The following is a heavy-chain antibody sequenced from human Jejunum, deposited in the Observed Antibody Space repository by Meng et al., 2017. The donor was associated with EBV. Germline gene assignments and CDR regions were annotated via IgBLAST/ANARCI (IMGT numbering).Heavy chain of an antibody. V-gene: IGHV4-39*01. D-gene: IGHD2-15*01. CDR3: ARIGYCTGSRCLNWFDP. J-gene: IGHJ5*02. CDR2: INYSGTT. CDR1: XGSISRSDYY. Sequence: QLQLQESGPRLVKPSXXLSLTCPVTXGSISRSDYYWGWIRQSPGKGLEWIAIINYSGTTHYNSSLKSRFTISVDTSKNQFSLKLNSVTAADTAVYYCARIGYCTGSRCLNWFDPWGQGTLVNVSS.